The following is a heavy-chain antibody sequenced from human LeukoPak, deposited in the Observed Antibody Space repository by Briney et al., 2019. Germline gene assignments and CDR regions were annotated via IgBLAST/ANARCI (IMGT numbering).Heavy chain of an antibody. Sequence: SETLILTCAVYGGTFSGYYWSWIRQPPGKGLEWIGEINHSGSTNYNPSLKSRVTISVDTSNNQFSLKLSSVTAADTAVYYCVGYYYGSGSYWEDYYYGMDVWGKETTVTVSS. D-gene: IGHD3-10*01. CDR1: GGTFSGYY. CDR2: INHSGST. CDR3: VGYYYGSGSYWEDYYYGMDV. V-gene: IGHV4-34*08. J-gene: IGHJ6*04.